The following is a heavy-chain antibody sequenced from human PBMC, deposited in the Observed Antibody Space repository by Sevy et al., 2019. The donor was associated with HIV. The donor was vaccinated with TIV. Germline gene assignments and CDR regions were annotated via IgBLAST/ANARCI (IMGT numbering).Heavy chain of an antibody. V-gene: IGHV3-48*03. CDR2: ISNSGTNI. Sequence: GGSLRLSCAASVFRFSSYETNWVRQAPGKGLEWVASISNSGTNIYYSDSVRGRFTISRDTAKNSLYLQMNSLRAEDTAVYYCARDLPPSATTVAHFDYWGQGTLVTVSS. CDR3: ARDLPPSATTVAHFDY. D-gene: IGHD4-17*01. J-gene: IGHJ4*02. CDR1: VFRFSSYE.